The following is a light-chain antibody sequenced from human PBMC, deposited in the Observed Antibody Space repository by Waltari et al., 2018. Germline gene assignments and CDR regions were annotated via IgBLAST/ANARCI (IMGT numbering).Light chain of an antibody. Sequence: VTISCSGSSSNIGRNIVNWYQQFPGTAPKLLIFNDNQRPSGVPDRFSGSKSGPSASLAISGLQSEDEAHYYCSGWDDSLNGWVFGGGTKLTVL. CDR1: SSNIGRNI. J-gene: IGLJ3*02. CDR2: NDN. CDR3: SGWDDSLNGWV. V-gene: IGLV1-44*01.